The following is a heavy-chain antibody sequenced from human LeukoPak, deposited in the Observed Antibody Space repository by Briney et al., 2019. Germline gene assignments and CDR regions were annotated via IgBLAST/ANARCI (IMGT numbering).Heavy chain of an antibody. D-gene: IGHD3-3*01. V-gene: IGHV1-18*01. CDR1: GYTFTSYG. CDR2: ISAYNGNT. Sequence: ASVKVSCKASGYTFTSYGISWVRQAPGEGLEWMGWISAYNGNTNYAQKLQGRVTMTTDTSTSTAYMELRSLRSDDTAVYYCARDHDPPYYDFWSGYSTTGEQPDYWGQGTLVTVSS. J-gene: IGHJ4*02. CDR3: ARDHDPPYYDFWSGYSTTGEQPDY.